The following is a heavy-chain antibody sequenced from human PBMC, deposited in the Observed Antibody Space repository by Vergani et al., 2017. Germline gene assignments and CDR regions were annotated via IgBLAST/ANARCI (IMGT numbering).Heavy chain of an antibody. D-gene: IGHD3-9*01. CDR1: GYTFTSYG. Sequence: QVQLVQSGAEVKKPGASVKVSCKASGYTFTSYGISWVRQAPGQGLEWMGWISAYNGNTNYAHKLQGRVTMTTDTSTSTAYMELRSLRSDDTAVYYCARVHGTYYDILTGYYELDYWGQGTLVTVSS. V-gene: IGHV1-18*04. J-gene: IGHJ4*02. CDR3: ARVHGTYYDILTGYYELDY. CDR2: ISAYNGNT.